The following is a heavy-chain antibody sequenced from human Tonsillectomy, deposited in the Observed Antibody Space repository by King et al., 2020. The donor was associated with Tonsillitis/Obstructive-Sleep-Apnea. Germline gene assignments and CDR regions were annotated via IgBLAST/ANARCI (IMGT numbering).Heavy chain of an antibody. CDR3: ATGSPVCDAFDI. Sequence: QLQESGPGLVKPSETLSLTCTVSGGSIRSTSQYWGWIRQPPGKGLEWIGSIYYSGSTYYNPSLKSRVIIYVDTSKNQFSLKLSSVTAADTAVYYCATGSPVCDAFDIWGQGTMVTVSS. D-gene: IGHD1-26*01. CDR2: IYYSGST. V-gene: IGHV4-39*01. J-gene: IGHJ3*02. CDR1: GGSIRSTSQY.